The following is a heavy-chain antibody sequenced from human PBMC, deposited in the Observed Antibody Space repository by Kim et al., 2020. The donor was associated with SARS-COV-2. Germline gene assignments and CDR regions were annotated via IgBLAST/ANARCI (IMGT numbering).Heavy chain of an antibody. D-gene: IGHD3-3*01. CDR3: ARLHYDFWSGPLYYFDY. Sequence: GESLKISCKGSGYSFTSYWIGWVRQMPGKGLEWMGIIYPGDSDTRYSPSFQGQVTISADKSISTAYLQWSSLKASDTAMYYCARLHYDFWSGPLYYFDYWGQGTLVTVSS. V-gene: IGHV5-51*01. CDR1: GYSFTSYW. J-gene: IGHJ4*02. CDR2: IYPGDSDT.